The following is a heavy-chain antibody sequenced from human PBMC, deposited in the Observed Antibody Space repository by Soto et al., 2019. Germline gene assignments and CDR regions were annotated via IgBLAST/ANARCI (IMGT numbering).Heavy chain of an antibody. J-gene: IGHJ4*02. CDR2: INHSGST. CDR1: CGSFSGYY. Sequence: SETLSLTCAVYCGSFSGYYWSWIRQPPGKGLEWIGEINHSGSTNYNPSLKSRVTISVDTSKNQFSLKLSSVTAADTAVYYCARGRSGLYGSGAWDYWGQGTLVTVSS. CDR3: ARGRSGLYGSGAWDY. V-gene: IGHV4-34*01. D-gene: IGHD3-10*01.